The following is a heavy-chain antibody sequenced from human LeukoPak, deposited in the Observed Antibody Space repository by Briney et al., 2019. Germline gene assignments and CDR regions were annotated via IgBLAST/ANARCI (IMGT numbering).Heavy chain of an antibody. Sequence: GGSLRLSCAASGFTFSNYAMSWVRQAPGKGLEWVSSISGSGGSIYHADSVKGRFTTSRDNSKNTLYLQMNSLRAEDTAVYYCAKDLGYYDSSGYYWDYFDYWGQGTLVTASS. D-gene: IGHD3-22*01. J-gene: IGHJ4*02. CDR3: AKDLGYYDSSGYYWDYFDY. CDR2: ISGSGGSI. V-gene: IGHV3-23*01. CDR1: GFTFSNYA.